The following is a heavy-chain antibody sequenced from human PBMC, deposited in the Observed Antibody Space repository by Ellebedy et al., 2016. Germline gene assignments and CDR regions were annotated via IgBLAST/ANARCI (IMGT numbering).Heavy chain of an antibody. Sequence: GGSLRLXCAVAGLTFNRYGFHWVRQAPGKGLEWVAVISSDGSKEYYADSVKGRFTISRDNAKNSVYLQMNSLRGEDTAVYYCARGVGGTSLNWFDPWGQGTLVTVSS. J-gene: IGHJ5*02. CDR1: GLTFNRYG. CDR3: ARGVGGTSLNWFDP. D-gene: IGHD3-16*01. CDR2: ISSDGSKE. V-gene: IGHV3-30*03.